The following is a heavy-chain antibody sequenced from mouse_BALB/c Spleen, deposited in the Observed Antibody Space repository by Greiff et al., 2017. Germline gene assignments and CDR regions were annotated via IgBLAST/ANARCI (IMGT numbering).Heavy chain of an antibody. Sequence: EVKLMESGGGLVKPGGSLKLSCAASGFTFSDYYMYWVRQTPEKRLEWVATISDGGSYTYYPDSVKGRFTISRDNAKNNLYLQMSSLKSEDTAMYYCARSTTVVATPYYYAMDYWGQGTSVTVSS. CDR3: ARSTTVVATPYYYAMDY. CDR1: GFTFSDYY. J-gene: IGHJ4*01. V-gene: IGHV5-4*02. CDR2: ISDGGSYT. D-gene: IGHD1-1*01.